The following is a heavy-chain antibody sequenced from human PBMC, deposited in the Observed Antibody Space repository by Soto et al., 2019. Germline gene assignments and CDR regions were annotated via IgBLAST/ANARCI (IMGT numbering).Heavy chain of an antibody. CDR2: IYYSGST. CDR1: GFSSISSSYY. D-gene: IGHD3-9*01. CDR3: ARHQLSHYDILTGSNYYMDV. J-gene: IGHJ6*03. Sequence: SETLSLTCTVSGFSSISSSYYLGWIRKPQRKGLEWIGSIYYSGSTYYNPSLKSRVTISVDTSKNQFSLKLSSVTAADTAVYYCARHQLSHYDILTGSNYYMDVWGKGATVTVSS. V-gene: IGHV4-39*01.